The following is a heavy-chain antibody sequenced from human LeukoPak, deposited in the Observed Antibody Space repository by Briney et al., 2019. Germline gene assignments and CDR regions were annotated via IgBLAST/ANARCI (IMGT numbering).Heavy chain of an antibody. CDR2: ITYDASNK. CDR3: ARERWGDAFDI. J-gene: IGHJ3*02. Sequence: PGGSLRLSCGGTGFTFRSYDMHWVRQAPGKGLEWVAGITYDASNKDHADAVKGRFTISRDNSKNSLYLHMNSPRTEDTAVYYCARERWGDAFDIWGQGTLVTVSS. CDR1: GFTFRSYD. D-gene: IGHD3-16*01. V-gene: IGHV3-30*04.